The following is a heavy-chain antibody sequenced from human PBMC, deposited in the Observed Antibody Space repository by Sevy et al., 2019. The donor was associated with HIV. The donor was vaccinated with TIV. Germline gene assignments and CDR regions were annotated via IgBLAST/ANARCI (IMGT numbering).Heavy chain of an antibody. V-gene: IGHV3-33*08. CDR3: ASEVQECSCGSCYTVEYFQD. J-gene: IGHJ1*01. D-gene: IGHD2-15*01. CDR1: GFTFSSSG. CDR2: IWYDGSNI. Sequence: GGSLRLSCAASGFTFSSSGMHWVRQAPGKGLEWVAVIWYDGSNIYYADSVKGRFTISRDNTKNTLYLQMNNLRVEDTAVYYCASEVQECSCGSCYTVEYFQDWGQGTLVTVSS.